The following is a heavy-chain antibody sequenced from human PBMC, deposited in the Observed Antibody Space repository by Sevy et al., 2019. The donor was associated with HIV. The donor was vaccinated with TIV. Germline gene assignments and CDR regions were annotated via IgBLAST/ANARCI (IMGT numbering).Heavy chain of an antibody. Sequence: ASVKVSCKASGYTFTSYGISWVRQAPGQGLEWMGWISAYNGNTNYTQKFQGRVTMTTDTSTSTAYMELRSLRSDDTAVYYCARDLGGYGAYNWFDPWGQGTLVTVSS. D-gene: IGHD5-12*01. J-gene: IGHJ5*02. CDR1: GYTFTSYG. CDR3: ARDLGGYGAYNWFDP. CDR2: ISAYNGNT. V-gene: IGHV1-18*01.